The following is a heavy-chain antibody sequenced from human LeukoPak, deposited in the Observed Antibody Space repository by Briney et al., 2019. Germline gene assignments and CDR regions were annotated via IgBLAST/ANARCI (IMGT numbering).Heavy chain of an antibody. V-gene: IGHV1-46*01. CDR2: INPSGGDT. CDR3: ARGGHILVVTANFDY. J-gene: IGHJ4*02. Sequence: GASVKVSCKASGYTFTNYYMHWVRQAPGQGPEWMGIINPSGGDTRYAQKFQGRVTMTRDMSTSTVYMELNSLRSEDTAVCYCARGGHILVVTANFDYWGQGTLVTVSS. D-gene: IGHD2-21*02. CDR1: GYTFTNYY.